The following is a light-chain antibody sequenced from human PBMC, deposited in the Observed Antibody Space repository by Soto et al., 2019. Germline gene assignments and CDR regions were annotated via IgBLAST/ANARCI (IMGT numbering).Light chain of an antibody. Sequence: ASQLTQSPSSLAASVGDRVTITCRASQGISNALAWYHQKPGKAPKLLTYYASSLDSGVPSRFSGSGSGTDFTLTISSLQPEDFATYYCQQFNSFPLTFGGGTKVEIK. CDR3: QQFNSFPLT. CDR2: YAS. CDR1: QGISNA. V-gene: IGKV1-13*02. J-gene: IGKJ4*01.